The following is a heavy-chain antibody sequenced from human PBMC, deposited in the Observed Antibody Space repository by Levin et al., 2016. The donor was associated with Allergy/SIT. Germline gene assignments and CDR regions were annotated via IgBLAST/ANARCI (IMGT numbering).Heavy chain of an antibody. CDR3: TRRTGPIYGGNGYYFDY. CDR2: IYYSGST. D-gene: IGHD4-23*01. J-gene: IGHJ4*02. CDR1: GGSVSSGSYY. Sequence: SETLSLTCTVSGGSVSSGSYYWSWIRQPPGKGLEWIGYIYYSGSTNYNPSLKSRVTISVDTSKNQFSLKLSSVTAADTAVYYCTRRTGPIYGGNGYYFDYWGQGTLVTVSS. V-gene: IGHV4-61*01.